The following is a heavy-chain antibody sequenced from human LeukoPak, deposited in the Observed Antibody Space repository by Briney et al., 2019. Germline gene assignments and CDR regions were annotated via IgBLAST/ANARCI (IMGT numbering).Heavy chain of an antibody. CDR2: VYYSGST. CDR3: ARTLASDCGGDCYSPHFDY. Sequence: PSQTLSLTCTVSGGSISSGGYYWSWIRQHPGKGLEWIGYVYYSGSTYYNPSLKSRVTISVDASKNQFSLKLSSVTAADTVVYYCARTLASDCGGDCYSPHFDYWGQGTLVTVSS. D-gene: IGHD2-21*02. CDR1: GGSISSGGYY. J-gene: IGHJ4*02. V-gene: IGHV4-31*03.